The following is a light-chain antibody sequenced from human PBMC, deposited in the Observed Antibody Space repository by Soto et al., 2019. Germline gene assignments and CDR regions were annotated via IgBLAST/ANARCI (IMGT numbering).Light chain of an antibody. V-gene: IGKV1-33*01. CDR2: DAS. CDR3: QQYDNLPPFT. CDR1: QDISNY. Sequence: DIQMTQSPSSLSASVGDRVTITCQASQDISNYLNWYQQNTGKAPKLLIYDASNLETGVPSRFSVSGSGTDFTFTISSLQPEDIATYYCQQYDNLPPFTFGPGTKVDIK. J-gene: IGKJ3*01.